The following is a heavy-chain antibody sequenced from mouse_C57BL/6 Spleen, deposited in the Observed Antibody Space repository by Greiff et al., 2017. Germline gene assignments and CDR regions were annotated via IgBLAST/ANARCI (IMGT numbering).Heavy chain of an antibody. J-gene: IGHJ4*01. V-gene: IGHV1-7*01. CDR3: ARSPYDDAMDY. CDR1: GYTFTSYW. Sequence: VQLQQSGADLAKPGASVKLSCKASGYTFTSYWMHWVKQRPGQGLEWIGYINPSSGYTKYNQKFKDKATLAADKSSSTAYMQLSSLTSEDSAVYYCARSPYDDAMDYWGQGTSVTVSS. CDR2: INPSSGYT. D-gene: IGHD2-12*01.